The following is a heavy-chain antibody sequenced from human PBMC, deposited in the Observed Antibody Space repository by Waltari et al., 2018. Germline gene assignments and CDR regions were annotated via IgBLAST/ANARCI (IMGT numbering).Heavy chain of an antibody. CDR3: ARHLNNYYDSSGYYYGFDF. D-gene: IGHD3-22*01. CDR1: GYSFSNYW. V-gene: IGHV5-51*01. J-gene: IGHJ4*02. CDR2: IYPGDSDI. Sequence: EVQLVQSGAEVKQPGESLKISCKGSGYSFSNYWIGWVRQMPGKGLEWMGIIYPGDSDIRYSPSFQGQVTISVDNSINSAYLQWSSLKASDTAMFYCARHLNNYYDSSGYYYGFDFCGQGTLVTVSS.